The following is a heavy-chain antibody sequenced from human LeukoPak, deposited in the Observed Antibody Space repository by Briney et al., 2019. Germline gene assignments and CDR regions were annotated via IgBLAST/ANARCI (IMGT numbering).Heavy chain of an antibody. CDR2: INPQRGST. CDR1: GYTFTDHY. D-gene: IGHD3-10*01. J-gene: IGHJ4*02. V-gene: IGHV1-2*02. CDR3: ARSTLIMIRGAVDY. Sequence: APVKVSCKTSGYTFTDHYIHWIRQTPRRGLGWLGWINPQRGSTDSAQNFQGRLTMTRDTSINTAYMELFSLTSDDTAIYYCARSTLIMIRGAVDYWGQGSLVAVSS.